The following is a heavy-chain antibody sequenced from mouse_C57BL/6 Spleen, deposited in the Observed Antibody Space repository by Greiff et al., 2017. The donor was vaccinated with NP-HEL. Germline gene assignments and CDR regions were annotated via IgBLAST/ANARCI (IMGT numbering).Heavy chain of an antibody. CDR3: ASLYYYGSSYEAY. Sequence: QVQLKQSGAELVKPGASVKISCKASGYAFSSYWMNWVKQRPGKGLEWIGQIYPGDGDTNYNGQFKGKATLTADKSSSTAYMQLSSLTSEDSAVYFCASLYYYGSSYEAYWGQGTLVTVSA. V-gene: IGHV1-80*01. D-gene: IGHD1-1*01. CDR1: GYAFSSYW. J-gene: IGHJ3*01. CDR2: IYPGDGDT.